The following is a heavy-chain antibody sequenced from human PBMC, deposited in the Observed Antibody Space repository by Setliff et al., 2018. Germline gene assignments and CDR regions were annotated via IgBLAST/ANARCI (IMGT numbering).Heavy chain of an antibody. V-gene: IGHV1-69*13. J-gene: IGHJ6*03. Sequence: GASVKVSCKASGGTFRDFAISWVRQAPGQGLEWMGGIMPVFGTPDYAQKFEGRVTISADETTTTAYLELSSLRSEDTGVYYCGSRQFPGGGNYYYFMDVWVKGTTVTVSS. CDR2: IMPVFGTP. CDR1: GGTFRDFA. CDR3: GSRQFPGGGNYYYFMDV. D-gene: IGHD1-1*01.